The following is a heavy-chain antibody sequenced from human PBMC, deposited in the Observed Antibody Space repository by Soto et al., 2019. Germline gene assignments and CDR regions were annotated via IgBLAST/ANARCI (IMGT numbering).Heavy chain of an antibody. CDR1: GGSISSGDYY. CDR3: ARGGYDFWSGYYTKGEDY. CDR2: IYYSGSP. Sequence: SETLSLTCTVSGGSISSGDYYWSWIRQPPGKGLEWIGYIYYSGSPYYNPSLKSRVTISVDTSKNQFSLKLSSVTAADTAVYYCARGGYDFWSGYYTKGEDYWGQGTLVTSPQ. V-gene: IGHV4-30-4*01. D-gene: IGHD3-3*01. J-gene: IGHJ4*02.